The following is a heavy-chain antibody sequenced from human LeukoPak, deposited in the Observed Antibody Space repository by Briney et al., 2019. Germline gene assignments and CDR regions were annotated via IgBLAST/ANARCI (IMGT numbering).Heavy chain of an antibody. J-gene: IGHJ5*02. CDR1: GGTFSSYA. D-gene: IGHD6-13*01. V-gene: IGHV1-69*04. CDR3: ARDHPGIAAARTWFDP. CDR2: IIPIFGIA. Sequence: PSVKVSCKASGGTFSSYAISWVRQAPGQGLEWMGRIIPIFGIANYAQKFQGRVTITADKSTSTAYMELSSLRSEDTAVYYCARDHPGIAAARTWFDPWGQGTLVTVSS.